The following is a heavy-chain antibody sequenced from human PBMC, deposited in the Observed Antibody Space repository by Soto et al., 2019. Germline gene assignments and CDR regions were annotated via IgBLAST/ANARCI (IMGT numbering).Heavy chain of an antibody. CDR1: GGTFSSYT. V-gene: IGHV1-69*04. D-gene: IGHD5-12*01. CDR3: ARDGSGYDFLFFTY. CDR2: IIPILGIA. J-gene: IGHJ4*02. Sequence: ASVKVSCKASGGTFSSYTISWVRQAPGQGLEWMGRIIPILGIANYAQKFQGRVTITADKSTSTAYMELSSLRSEDTAVYYCARDGSGYDFLFFTYWGQGTLVTVSS.